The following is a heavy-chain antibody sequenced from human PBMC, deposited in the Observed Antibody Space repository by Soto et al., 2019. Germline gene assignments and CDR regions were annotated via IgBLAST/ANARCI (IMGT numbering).Heavy chain of an antibody. J-gene: IGHJ4*02. CDR2: ISYDGSSK. Sequence: QVQLVESGGGVVQPGRSLRLSCAASGFTFSDYAMHWVRQAPGKGLEWVALISYDGSSKYYADSVKGRFTISRDNSKNTLYLQMNSLRAEDTAVYYCARTQSSGYYGALRYWGQGTLVTVSS. CDR3: ARTQSSGYYGALRY. D-gene: IGHD3-22*01. V-gene: IGHV3-30-3*01. CDR1: GFTFSDYA.